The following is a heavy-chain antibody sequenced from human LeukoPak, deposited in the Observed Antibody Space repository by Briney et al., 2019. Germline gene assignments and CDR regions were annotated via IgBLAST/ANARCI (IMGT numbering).Heavy chain of an antibody. V-gene: IGHV3-74*01. CDR3: ARGYSSGWYSGSWFDP. J-gene: IGHJ5*02. D-gene: IGHD6-19*01. CDR1: GFTFSSYW. Sequence: GGSLRLSCAASGFTFSSYWMHWVRQAPGKGLVWVSRINSDGSSTSYADAVKGRFTISRDNAKNTLYLQMNSLRAEDTAVYYCARGYSSGWYSGSWFDPWGQGTLVTVSS. CDR2: INSDGSST.